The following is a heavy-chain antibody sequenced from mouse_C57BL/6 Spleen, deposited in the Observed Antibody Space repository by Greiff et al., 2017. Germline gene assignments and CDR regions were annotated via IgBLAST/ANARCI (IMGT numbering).Heavy chain of an antibody. D-gene: IGHD1-1*01. CDR2: IYPRDGST. CDR3: ARSWTTVVAHYAMDY. J-gene: IGHJ4*01. V-gene: IGHV1-85*01. Sequence: LQESGPELVKPGASVKLSCKASGYTFTSYDINWVKQRPGQGLEWIGWIYPRDGSTKYNEKFKGKATLTVDTSSSTAYMELHSLTSEDSAVYFCARSWTTVVAHYAMDYWGQGTSVTVSS. CDR1: GYTFTSYD.